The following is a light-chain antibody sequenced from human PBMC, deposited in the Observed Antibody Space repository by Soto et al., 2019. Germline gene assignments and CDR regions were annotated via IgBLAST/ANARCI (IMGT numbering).Light chain of an antibody. CDR1: QSVSSN. CDR3: QKYDSDPRT. Sequence: ETVMTKSPATLSLSNGERATLSCRASQSVSSNLAWYQQKPGQPPRLLIYGASTRATGIPARFSGSGSGTEFTLTISSLQPEDVATYYCQKYDSDPRTFGQGTKVDI. CDR2: GAS. J-gene: IGKJ1*01. V-gene: IGKV3-15*01.